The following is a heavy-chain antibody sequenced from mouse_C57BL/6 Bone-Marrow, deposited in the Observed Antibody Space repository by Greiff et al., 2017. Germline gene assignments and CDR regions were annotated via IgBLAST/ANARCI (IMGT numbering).Heavy chain of an antibody. V-gene: IGHV1-81*01. CDR1: GYTFTSYG. CDR2: IYPRSGNT. CDR3: ARWDTTRDYFDY. D-gene: IGHD1-1*01. J-gene: IGHJ2*01. Sequence: VQLVESGAELARPGASVKLSCKASGYTFTSYGISWVKQRTGQGLEWIGEIYPRSGNTYYNEKFKGKATLTADKSSSTAYMELRSLTSEDSAVYFCARWDTTRDYFDYWGQGTTLTVSS.